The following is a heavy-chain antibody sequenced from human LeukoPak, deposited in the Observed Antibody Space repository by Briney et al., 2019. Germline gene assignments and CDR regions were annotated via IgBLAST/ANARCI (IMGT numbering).Heavy chain of an antibody. CDR3: ARGGGGPGRFDP. Sequence: KTSETLSLTCAVYGGSFSGYYWSWIRQPPGKGLEWIGEINHSGSTNYNPSLKSRDTISVDTSKNQFSLKLSSVTAADTAVYYCARGGGGPGRFDPWGQGTLVTVSS. CDR1: GGSFSGYY. J-gene: IGHJ5*02. D-gene: IGHD2-15*01. V-gene: IGHV4-34*01. CDR2: INHSGST.